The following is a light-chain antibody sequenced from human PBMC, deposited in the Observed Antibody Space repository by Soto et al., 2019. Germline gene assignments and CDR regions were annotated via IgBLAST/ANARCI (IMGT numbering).Light chain of an antibody. J-gene: IGLJ1*01. Sequence: QSALTQPASVSGSPGQSITISCTGTSSDVGTYNYVSWYQQHPGKAPKLLIYEVSNRPSGVSNRFSGSKSGNTASLTIPGIQAEDEADYHCSSYTCSSSSTPCVFGTGTKLTVL. CDR2: EVS. V-gene: IGLV2-14*01. CDR3: SSYTCSSSSTPCV. CDR1: SSDVGTYNY.